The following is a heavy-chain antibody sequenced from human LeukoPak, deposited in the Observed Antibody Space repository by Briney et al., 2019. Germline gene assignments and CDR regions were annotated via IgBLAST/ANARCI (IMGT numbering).Heavy chain of an antibody. CDR3: AKDSSGDGNWFDP. V-gene: IGHV3-21*04. J-gene: IGHJ5*02. CDR1: GFTFSSYS. Sequence: GGSLRLSCAASGFTFSSYSMNWVRQAPGKGLEWVSSISSSSSYIYYADSVKGRFTISRDNAKNSLYLQMNSLRAEDTAVYYCAKDSSGDGNWFDPWGQGTLVTVSS. CDR2: ISSSSSYI. D-gene: IGHD6-25*01.